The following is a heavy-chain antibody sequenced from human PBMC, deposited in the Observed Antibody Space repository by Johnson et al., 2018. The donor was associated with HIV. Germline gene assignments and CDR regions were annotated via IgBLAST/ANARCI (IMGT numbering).Heavy chain of an antibody. Sequence: VLLVESGGGVVRPGGSLRLSCAASGFTFDDYGMSWVRQAPGKGLEWVSGITWNGGSTGYADSVKGRFTISRDHAQNSLYLQMHSLRAEDTALYYCAIVVGYKCGSAGDNDSFDICGQGTMVTVSS. D-gene: IGHD1-26*01. CDR2: ITWNGGST. J-gene: IGHJ3*02. CDR3: AIVVGYKCGSAGDNDSFDI. V-gene: IGHV3-20*04. CDR1: GFTFDDYG.